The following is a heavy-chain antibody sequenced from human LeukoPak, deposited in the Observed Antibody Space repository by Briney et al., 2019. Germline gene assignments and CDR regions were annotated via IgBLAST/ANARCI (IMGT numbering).Heavy chain of an antibody. CDR2: ISYDGSNK. J-gene: IGHJ4*02. CDR3: ARDHYGSGSYNAFGY. D-gene: IGHD3-10*01. V-gene: IGHV3-30*01. Sequence: GGSLRLPCAASGFTFSSYAMHWVRQAPGKGLEWVAVISYDGSNKYYADSVKGRFTISRDNSKNTPYLQMNSLRAEDTAVYYCARDHYGSGSYNAFGYWGQGTLVTVSS. CDR1: GFTFSSYA.